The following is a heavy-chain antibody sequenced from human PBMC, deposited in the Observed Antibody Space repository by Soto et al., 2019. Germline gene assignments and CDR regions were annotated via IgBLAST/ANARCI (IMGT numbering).Heavy chain of an antibody. CDR1: GYTFTSYD. CDR3: ARGLPGIGTYYFDY. Sequence: RASVKVSCKASGYTFTSYDINWVRQATGQGLEWMGWMNPNSGNTGYAQKFQGRVTMTRNTSISTAYMELGSLRSDDTAVYYCARGLPGIGTYYFDYWGQGTLVTVSS. J-gene: IGHJ4*02. D-gene: IGHD1-7*01. CDR2: MNPNSGNT. V-gene: IGHV1-8*01.